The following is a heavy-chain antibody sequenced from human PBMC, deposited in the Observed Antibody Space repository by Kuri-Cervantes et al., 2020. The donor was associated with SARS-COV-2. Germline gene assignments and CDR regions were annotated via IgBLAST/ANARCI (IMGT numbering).Heavy chain of an antibody. CDR3: ARDDFSYGSNHFDI. J-gene: IGHJ4*02. CDR2: MYYNVKT. Sequence: ESLKISCSISGGYVNRGSYYWTWIRQAPGKGLDRTAYMYYNVKTTYNPSLKSRVTISADTSKNQFSLKLTSVTAADTAVYYCARDDFSYGSNHFDIWGQGILVTVSS. V-gene: IGHV4-61*01. D-gene: IGHD6-13*01. CDR1: GGYVNRGSYY.